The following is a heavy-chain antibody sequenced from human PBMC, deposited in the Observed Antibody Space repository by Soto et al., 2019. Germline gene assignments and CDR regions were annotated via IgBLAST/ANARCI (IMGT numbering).Heavy chain of an antibody. CDR3: ARHSCCSTPNYYYGMNV. V-gene: IGHV1-69*13. CDR2: IIPIFGTA. D-gene: IGHD2-15*01. J-gene: IGHJ6*02. CDR1: GGTFSSYA. Sequence: SVKVSCKASGGTFSSYAISWVRQAPGQGLEWMGGIIPIFGTANYAQKFQGRVTITADESTSTAYMELSSLRSEDTAVYYCARHSCCSTPNYYYGMNVWGQGTTVTVSS.